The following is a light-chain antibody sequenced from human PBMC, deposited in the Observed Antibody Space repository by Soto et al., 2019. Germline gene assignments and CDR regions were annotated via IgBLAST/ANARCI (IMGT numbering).Light chain of an antibody. CDR2: DAS. Sequence: PGESATLSLRATRSVSSYLAWYQQKPGQAPRLLIYDASSRPTGIPDRFSGSGSGTDFTLTISSLEPEDFAVYYCQQRSNWPPITFGQGTRLEIK. CDR3: QQRSNWPPIT. CDR1: RSVSSY. V-gene: IGKV3-11*01. J-gene: IGKJ5*01.